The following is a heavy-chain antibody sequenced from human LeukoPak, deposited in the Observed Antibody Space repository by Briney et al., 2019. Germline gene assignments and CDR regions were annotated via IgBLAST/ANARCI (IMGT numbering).Heavy chain of an antibody. CDR2: ISYDGSNK. V-gene: IGHV3-30-3*01. Sequence: GGSLRLSCAASGFTFSSYAMHWVRQAPGKGLEWVAVISYDGSNKYYADSVKGRFTISRDNSKNTLYLQMNSLRAEDTAVHYCARDRYYDFWSGYLNYFDYWGQGTLVTVSS. D-gene: IGHD3-3*01. J-gene: IGHJ4*02. CDR1: GFTFSSYA. CDR3: ARDRYYDFWSGYLNYFDY.